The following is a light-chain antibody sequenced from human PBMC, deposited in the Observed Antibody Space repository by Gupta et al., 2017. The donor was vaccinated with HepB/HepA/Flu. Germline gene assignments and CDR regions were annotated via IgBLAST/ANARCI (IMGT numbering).Light chain of an antibody. J-gene: IGLJ3*02. CDR1: TSDVGGYNY. V-gene: IGLV2-14*03. CDR3: SSYTTSRTRV. Sequence: QSALAQPASVSGSPGQSITISCTGTTSDVGGYNYVSWFQQHPGKAPKLIIYDVNNRPSGVSNRFSGSKSGNTASLTXAXLRAEDXADYYCSSYTTSRTRVFGAGTKLTVL. CDR2: DVN.